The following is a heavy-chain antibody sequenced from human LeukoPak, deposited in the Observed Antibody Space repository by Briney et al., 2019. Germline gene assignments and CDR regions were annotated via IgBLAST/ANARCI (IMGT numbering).Heavy chain of an antibody. CDR1: GYTFTDYY. V-gene: IGHV1-2*02. J-gene: IGHJ6*03. CDR2: ANPNSGGT. CDR3: ARDPFSVTMVRGATRGYYYMDV. D-gene: IGHD3-10*01. Sequence: ASVKVSCKPSGYTFTDYYIHWVRQAPGQGLEWMGWANPNSGGTNYEQNFQGRVTMIRDTSITTAYMELRSLRSDDTAVYYCARDPFSVTMVRGATRGYYYMDVWGKGTTVTVSS.